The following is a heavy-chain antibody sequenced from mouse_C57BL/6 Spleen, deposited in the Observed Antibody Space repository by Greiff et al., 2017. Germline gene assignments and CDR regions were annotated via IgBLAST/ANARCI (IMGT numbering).Heavy chain of an antibody. J-gene: IGHJ2*01. CDR1: GYSITSGYY. Sequence: VQLKESGPGLVKPSQSLSLTCSVTGYSITSGYYWNWIRQFPGNKLEWMGYISYDGSNKYTPSLKNRISITRDTSKNQFSLKLNSVTTEDTATYYCARDQGHYYGSSYDYWGQGTTLTVSS. V-gene: IGHV3-6*01. CDR2: ISYDGSN. D-gene: IGHD1-1*01. CDR3: ARDQGHYYGSSYDY.